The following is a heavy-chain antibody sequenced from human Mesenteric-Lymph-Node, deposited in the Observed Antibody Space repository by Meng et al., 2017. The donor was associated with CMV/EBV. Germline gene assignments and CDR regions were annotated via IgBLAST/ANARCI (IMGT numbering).Heavy chain of an antibody. D-gene: IGHD3-10*01. V-gene: IGHV4-39*07. CDR2: MYYSGST. CDR3: TSLSMVRGVIPSGDV. J-gene: IGHJ6*02. CDR1: GGSISRGGYY. Sequence: SETLSLTCTVSGGSISRGGYYWGWIRQPPGKGLEWIGSMYYSGSTYYNPSLKSRVTLSLDTSNNQFSLKLSSVTAADTAVYYCTSLSMVRGVIPSGDVWGQGTTVTVSS.